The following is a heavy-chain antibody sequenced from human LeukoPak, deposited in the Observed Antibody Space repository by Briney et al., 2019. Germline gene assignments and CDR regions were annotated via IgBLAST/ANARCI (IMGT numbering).Heavy chain of an antibody. CDR2: ISAYNGNT. V-gene: IGHV1-18*01. D-gene: IGHD3-3*01. CDR3: ARVPFWSGYQSFDY. J-gene: IGHJ4*02. CDR1: GYTFTSYG. Sequence: ASVKVSCKASGYTFTSYGISWVRQAPGQGLEWMGWISAYNGNTNYAQKPQGRVTMTTDTSASTAYMELRSLRSDDTAVYYCARVPFWSGYQSFDYWGQGTLVTVSS.